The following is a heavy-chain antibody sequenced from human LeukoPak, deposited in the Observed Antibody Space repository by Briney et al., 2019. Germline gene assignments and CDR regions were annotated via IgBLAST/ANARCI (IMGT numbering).Heavy chain of an antibody. CDR2: INPNSGGT. CDR3: ARGGGSTMMKYNPDDAFDI. CDR1: GYTFTGYY. Sequence: ASVKVSCKASGYTFTGYYMHWVRQAPGQGLEWMGWINPNSGGTNYAQKFQGGVTMTRDTSISTAYMELSRLRSDDTAVYYCARGGGSTMMKYNPDDAFDIWGQGTMVTVSS. D-gene: IGHD3-22*01. J-gene: IGHJ3*02. V-gene: IGHV1-2*02.